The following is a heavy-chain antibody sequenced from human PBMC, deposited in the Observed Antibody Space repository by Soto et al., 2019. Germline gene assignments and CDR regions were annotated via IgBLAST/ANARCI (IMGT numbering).Heavy chain of an antibody. CDR1: GYTFTSYA. Sequence: ASVKVSCKASGYTFTSYAMDWVRQAPGQRLEWMGWINAGNGNTKYSQKFQGRVTITRDTSASTAYMELSSLRSEDTAVYYCARETRQQLVIRYYYYGMDVWGQGTTVTVSS. V-gene: IGHV1-3*01. CDR2: INAGNGNT. CDR3: ARETRQQLVIRYYYYGMDV. J-gene: IGHJ6*02. D-gene: IGHD6-13*01.